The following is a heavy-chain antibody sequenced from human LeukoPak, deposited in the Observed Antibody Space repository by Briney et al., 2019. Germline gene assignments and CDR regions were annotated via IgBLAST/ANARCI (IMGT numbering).Heavy chain of an antibody. V-gene: IGHV3-33*01. CDR1: GLTFSSYG. CDR2: IWYDGSNK. D-gene: IGHD3-9*01. J-gene: IGHJ4*02. CDR3: ARDTHTHYDILTGSIWIDY. Sequence: GGSLRLSCAASGLTFSSYGMHWVRQAPGKGLEWVAVIWYDGSNKYYADSVKGRFTISRDNSKNTLYLQMNSLRAEDTAVYYCARDTHTHYDILTGSIWIDYWGQGTLVTVSS.